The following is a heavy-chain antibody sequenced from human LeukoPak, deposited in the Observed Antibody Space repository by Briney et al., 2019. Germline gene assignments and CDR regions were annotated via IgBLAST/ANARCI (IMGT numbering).Heavy chain of an antibody. CDR3: ARSVRQVVSTFDY. V-gene: IGHV4-39*01. D-gene: IGHD3-22*01. CDR1: GGSISSSIYY. CDR2: TYYSGST. Sequence: PSETLSLTCAVSGGSISSSIYYWGWIHQPAGKGLQWIGSTYYSGSTYYNPSLKSRVTISVDTSKNQFSLKLSSVTAADTAVYYCARSVRQVVSTFDYWGQGTLVTVSP. J-gene: IGHJ4*02.